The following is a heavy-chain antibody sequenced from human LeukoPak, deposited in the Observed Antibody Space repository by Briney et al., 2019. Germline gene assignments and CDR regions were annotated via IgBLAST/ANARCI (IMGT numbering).Heavy chain of an antibody. Sequence: GESLKISCKGSGYSFTSYWIGWVRQMPGKGLEWMGIIYPGDSDTRYSPSFQGQVTISADKSISTAYLQWSSLRVADTAVYYCAKAGLVRGGALDSWGQGTLVTVSS. CDR1: GYSFTSYW. V-gene: IGHV5-51*01. CDR2: IYPGDSDT. CDR3: AKAGLVRGGALDS. D-gene: IGHD3/OR15-3a*01. J-gene: IGHJ4*02.